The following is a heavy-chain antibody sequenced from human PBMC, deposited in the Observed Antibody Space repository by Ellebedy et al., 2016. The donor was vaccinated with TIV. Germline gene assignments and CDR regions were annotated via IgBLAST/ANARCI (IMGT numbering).Heavy chain of an antibody. D-gene: IGHD6-19*01. J-gene: IGHJ4*02. CDR3: ARDLDKSSGWYGGAAY. CDR1: GFTFSSYW. CDR2: IDSDGSST. Sequence: GESLKISCAASGFTFSSYWMHWVRQAPGKGLVWVSRIDSDGSSTTYVDSVKGRFTVSRDNSMTTVYLEMNSLRAEDTALYYCARDLDKSSGWYGGAAYWGQGTQVTVSS. V-gene: IGHV3-74*01.